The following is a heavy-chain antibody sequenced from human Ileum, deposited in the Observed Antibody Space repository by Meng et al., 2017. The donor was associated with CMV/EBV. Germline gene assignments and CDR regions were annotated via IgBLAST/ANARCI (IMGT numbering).Heavy chain of an antibody. CDR1: GFTFSSYA. CDR3: AKAVAANWYFDL. D-gene: IGHD6-19*01. Sequence: GESLKISCAASGFTFSSYAMSWVRQAPGKGLEWVSGISNGGDATYYADSVKGRFAISRDNSKNTLYLQMSSLRVDDTAIFYCAKAVAANWYFDLWGRGTLVTVSS. V-gene: IGHV3-23*01. J-gene: IGHJ2*01. CDR2: ISNGGDAT.